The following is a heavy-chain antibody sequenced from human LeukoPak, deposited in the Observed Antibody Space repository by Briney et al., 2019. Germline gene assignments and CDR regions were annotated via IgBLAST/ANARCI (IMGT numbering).Heavy chain of an antibody. D-gene: IGHD3-22*01. CDR3: ARALPESGYQKANFDY. V-gene: IGHV4-34*01. Sequence: PSETLSLTCAVYGGSLSGYYWSWIRQPPGKGLEWIGEINHSGSTNYNPSLKSRVTISVDTSKNQFSLKLSSVTAADTAVYYCARALPESGYQKANFDYWGQGTLVTVSS. CDR1: GGSLSGYY. CDR2: INHSGST. J-gene: IGHJ4*02.